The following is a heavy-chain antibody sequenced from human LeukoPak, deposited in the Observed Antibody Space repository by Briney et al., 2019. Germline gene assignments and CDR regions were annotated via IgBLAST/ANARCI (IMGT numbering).Heavy chain of an antibody. J-gene: IGHJ5*02. D-gene: IGHD5-18*01. Sequence: ASVKVSCKASGYIFTTYAITWVGQAPGQGLEWLGWISIYNGNTNYAQKLQGRVTITTDTSTSTAYMELRSLRSDDTALYYCARAFALGGAMVTSYWFDPWGQGTLVTVSS. CDR1: GYIFTTYA. CDR3: ARAFALGGAMVTSYWFDP. CDR2: ISIYNGNT. V-gene: IGHV1-18*01.